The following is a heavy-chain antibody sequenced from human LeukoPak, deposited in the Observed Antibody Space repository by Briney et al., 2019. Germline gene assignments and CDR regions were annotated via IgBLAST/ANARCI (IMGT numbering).Heavy chain of an antibody. Sequence: ASVTVSCKASGYTFTGYYIHWVRQAPGQGLEWMGWINPDNGGTKYAQKFQGRVTMTSDTSISTAYMDLSRLTSDDTAMYYCARVDPAMGRDYYFDWWGQGTLVTVSS. CDR2: INPDNGGT. CDR3: ARVDPAMGRDYYFDW. V-gene: IGHV1-2*02. J-gene: IGHJ4*02. CDR1: GYTFTGYY. D-gene: IGHD3-10*01.